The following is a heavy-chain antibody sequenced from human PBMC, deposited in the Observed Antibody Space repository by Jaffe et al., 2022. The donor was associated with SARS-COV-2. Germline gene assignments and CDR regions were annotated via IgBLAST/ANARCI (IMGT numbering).Heavy chain of an antibody. Sequence: QLQLQESGPGLVKPSETLSLTCTVSGGSISSSSYYWGWIRQPPGKGLEWIGSIYYSGSTYYNPSLKSRVTISVDTSKNQFSLKLSSVTAADTAVYYCARHEVLLWFGVPPCGWFDPWGQGTLVTVSS. D-gene: IGHD3-10*01. J-gene: IGHJ5*02. CDR3: ARHEVLLWFGVPPCGWFDP. CDR2: IYYSGST. V-gene: IGHV4-39*01. CDR1: GGSISSSSYY.